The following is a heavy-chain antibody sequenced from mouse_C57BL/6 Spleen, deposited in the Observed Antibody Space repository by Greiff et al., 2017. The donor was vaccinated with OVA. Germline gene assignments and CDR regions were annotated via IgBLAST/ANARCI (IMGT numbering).Heavy chain of an antibody. J-gene: IGHJ1*03. CDR3: ARSPFDV. V-gene: IGHV1-59*01. CDR2: IDPSDSYT. Sequence: QVQLQQSGAELVRPGTSVKLSCKASGYTFTSYWMHWVKQRPGQGLEWIGVIDPSDSYTNYNQKFKGKATLTVDTSSSTAYMQLSSLTSEDSAVYYCARSPFDVWGTGTTVTVSS. CDR1: GYTFTSYW.